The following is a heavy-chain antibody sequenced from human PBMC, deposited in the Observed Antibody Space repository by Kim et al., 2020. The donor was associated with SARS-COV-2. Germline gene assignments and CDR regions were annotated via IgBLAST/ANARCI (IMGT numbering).Heavy chain of an antibody. CDR2: IYTGATT. CDR1: GFFVSNTY. V-gene: IGHV3-53*01. J-gene: IGHJ6*02. Sequence: GGSLRLSCAASGFFVSNTYLSWVRQAPGKGLEWVSVIYTGATTYYADSVRGRFTISRDNSRNTVYLQMNSLRAEDTAVYYCARLGPVTANYYYGMGVWG. D-gene: IGHD2-21*02. CDR3: ARLGPVTANYYYGMGV.